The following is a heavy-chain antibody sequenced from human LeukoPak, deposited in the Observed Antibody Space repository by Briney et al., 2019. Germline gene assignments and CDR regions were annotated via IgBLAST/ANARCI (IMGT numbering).Heavy chain of an antibody. CDR3: ARSGAHCSGGSCYTFDY. V-gene: IGHV1-46*01. CDR1: GYTFTSYY. D-gene: IGHD2-15*01. CDR2: INPSGGST. J-gene: IGHJ4*02. Sequence: GASVNVSCKASGYTFTSYYMHWVRQAPGQGLEWMGIINPSGGSTSYAQKFQGRVTMTRDTSTSTVYMELSSLRSEDTAVYYCARSGAHCSGGSCYTFDYWGQGTLVTVSS.